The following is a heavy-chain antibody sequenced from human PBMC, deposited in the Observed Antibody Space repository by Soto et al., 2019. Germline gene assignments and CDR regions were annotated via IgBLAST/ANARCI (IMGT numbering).Heavy chain of an antibody. J-gene: IGHJ3*01. D-gene: IGHD2-8*01. V-gene: IGHV3-23*01. CDR1: GFTFYNYA. CDR3: AKKGLGSLATYCTTGGCHYAFDV. CDR2: ISGGGDGT. Sequence: EVQLLESGGGLVRPGGSLRLSCAASGFTFYNYAMNWVRQAPGKGLEWVSTISGGGDGTYYADSVKGRFTISRDNSRNTVYLQMISLRAEDTAVYYCAKKGLGSLATYCTTGGCHYAFDVWGQGTLVTVSS.